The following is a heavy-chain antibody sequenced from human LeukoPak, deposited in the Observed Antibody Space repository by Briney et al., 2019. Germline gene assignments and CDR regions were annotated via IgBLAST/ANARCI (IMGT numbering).Heavy chain of an antibody. CDR2: MNPSSGDT. D-gene: IGHD5-18*01. Sequence: ASVKVSCKASGYTFTSFDINWVRQATGQGPEWMGWMNPSSGDTGYAQKFQGRVTFTRDTFTNTAYMELSSLTSEDTAVYYCATPTMRGPSYGYVRLLNWGQGSLVTVSS. V-gene: IGHV1-8*03. CDR3: ATPTMRGPSYGYVRLLN. CDR1: GYTFTSFD. J-gene: IGHJ4*02.